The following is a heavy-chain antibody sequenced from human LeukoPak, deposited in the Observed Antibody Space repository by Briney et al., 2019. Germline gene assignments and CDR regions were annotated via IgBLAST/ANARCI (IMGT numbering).Heavy chain of an antibody. CDR1: GFTFSNYA. J-gene: IGHJ4*02. D-gene: IGHD3-9*01. V-gene: IGHV3-30-3*01. Sequence: GGSLRLSCAGSGFTFSNYAMNWVRQAPGKGLEWVAVISYDGSNKYYADSVKGRFTISRDNSKNTLYLQMNSLRAEDTAVYYCARDLRAGDILTGYHGVDYWGQGTLVTVSS. CDR3: ARDLRAGDILTGYHGVDY. CDR2: ISYDGSNK.